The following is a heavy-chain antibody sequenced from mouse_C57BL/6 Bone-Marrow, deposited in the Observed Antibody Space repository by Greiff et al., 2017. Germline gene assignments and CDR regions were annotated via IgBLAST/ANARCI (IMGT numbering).Heavy chain of an antibody. CDR2: INPGSGGT. CDR3: ARERTVDGYFDV. D-gene: IGHD1-1*01. Sequence: VQRVESGAELVRPGTSVKVSCKASGYAFTNYLIEWVKQRPGQGLEWIGVINPGSGGTNYNEKFKGKATLTADKSSSTAYMQLNSLTSEDSAVYFCARERTVDGYFDVWGTGTTVTVSS. CDR1: GYAFTNYL. J-gene: IGHJ1*03. V-gene: IGHV1-54*01.